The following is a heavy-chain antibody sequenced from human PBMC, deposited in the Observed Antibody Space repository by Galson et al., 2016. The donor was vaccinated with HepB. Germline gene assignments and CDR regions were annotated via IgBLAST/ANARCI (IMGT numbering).Heavy chain of an antibody. CDR2: IYRDGST. D-gene: IGHD6-13*01. J-gene: IGHJ6*02. Sequence: SLRLSCAASGFTVSSDHMSWVRQAPGKGLEWVSVIYRDGSTYYLDSVKGRFSISRDTSKNTVDFQMNSLRVDDTAVYYCARDPGIANGMDDWGQGSTVTV. CDR3: ARDPGIANGMDD. CDR1: GFTVSSDH. V-gene: IGHV3-66*01.